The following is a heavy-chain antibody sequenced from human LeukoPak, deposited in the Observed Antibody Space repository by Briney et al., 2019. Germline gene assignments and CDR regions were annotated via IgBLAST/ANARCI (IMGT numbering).Heavy chain of an antibody. V-gene: IGHV4-59*08. D-gene: IGHD5-18*01. CDR1: GGSISSYY. CDR3: ASGGRYSYGVDY. CDR2: IYYSGST. J-gene: IGHJ4*02. Sequence: SETLSLTCTVSGGSISSYYWSWIRQPPGKGLEWIGYIYYSGSTNYNPSLKSRVTISVDTSKNQFSLKLSSVTAADTAVYYCASGGRYSYGVDYWGQGTLVTVSS.